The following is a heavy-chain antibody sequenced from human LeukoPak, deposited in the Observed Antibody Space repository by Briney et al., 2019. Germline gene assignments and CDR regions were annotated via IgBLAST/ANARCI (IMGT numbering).Heavy chain of an antibody. V-gene: IGHV3-23*01. CDR2: ISPNGVIT. Sequence: GGSLRLSCEASGFTFSSNAMSWVRQAPGKGLEWVSGISPNGVITYYADSVKGRFTISRDNSKGTVSLQMNSLRPEDTAVYYCAKDDAWLQYGDWGRGTLVTVSS. CDR1: GFTFSSNA. CDR3: AKDDAWLQYGD. J-gene: IGHJ4*02. D-gene: IGHD5-24*01.